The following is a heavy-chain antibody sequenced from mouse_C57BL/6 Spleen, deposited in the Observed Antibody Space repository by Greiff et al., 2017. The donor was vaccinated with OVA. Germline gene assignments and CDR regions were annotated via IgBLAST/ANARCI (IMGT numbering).Heavy chain of an antibody. V-gene: IGHV1-55*01. Sequence: QVQLQQPGAELVKPGASVTMSCKASGYTFTSYWITWVKQRPGHGLEWIGDIYPGSGSTNYNEKFKSKATLTVDTSSSNAYMQLSSLTSADSAVYYCARGDYHLYFDVWGTGTTVTVSS. D-gene: IGHD2-4*01. CDR1: GYTFTSYW. CDR3: ARGDYHLYFDV. CDR2: IYPGSGST. J-gene: IGHJ1*03.